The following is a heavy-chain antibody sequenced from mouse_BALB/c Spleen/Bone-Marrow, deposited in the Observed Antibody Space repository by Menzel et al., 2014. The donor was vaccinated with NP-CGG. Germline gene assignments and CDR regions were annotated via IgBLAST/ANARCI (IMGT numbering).Heavy chain of an antibody. CDR1: GYSITSDYA. Sequence: EVKLVESGPGLVKPSQSLSLTCTVTGYSITSDYAWNWIRQFPGNKLEWMGYISYSDITGYNPSLKSRISITRDTSKNQFFLQLNSVTTEDTATYYCARSRGLRRDWYFDVWGAGTTVTVSS. CDR2: ISYSDIT. D-gene: IGHD2-4*01. J-gene: IGHJ1*01. CDR3: ARSRGLRRDWYFDV. V-gene: IGHV3-2*02.